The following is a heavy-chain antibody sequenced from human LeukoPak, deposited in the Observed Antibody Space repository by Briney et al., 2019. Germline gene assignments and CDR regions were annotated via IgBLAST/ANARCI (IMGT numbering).Heavy chain of an antibody. V-gene: IGHV3-23*01. J-gene: IGHJ4*02. CDR2: VSGSGGGT. D-gene: IGHD2-2*01. Sequence: GGSLRLSCAASGFTFSNFAMNWVRQAPGKGLEWVSSVSGSGGGTYYADSVKGRYTISRDNTKNTLSLQMNGLRAEDTALYYCAKGVIPAAVPDGGLDYWRQGTLVTVSS. CDR3: AKGVIPAAVPDGGLDY. CDR1: GFTFSNFA.